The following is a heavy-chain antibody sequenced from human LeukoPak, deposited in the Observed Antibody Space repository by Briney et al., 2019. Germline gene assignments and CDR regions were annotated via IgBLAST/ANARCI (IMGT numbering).Heavy chain of an antibody. CDR1: GYTFTSYA. J-gene: IGHJ6*02. V-gene: IGHV1-3*01. CDR3: ARDHRSGKLATIMGYYYYYGMDV. D-gene: IGHD5-12*01. CDR2: INAGNGNT. Sequence: ASVMVSCKASGYTFTSYAMHWVRQAPGQRLEWMGWINAGNGNTKYSQKFQGRVTITRDTSASTAYMELSSLRSEDTAVYYCARDHRSGKLATIMGYYYYYGMDVWGQGTTVTVSS.